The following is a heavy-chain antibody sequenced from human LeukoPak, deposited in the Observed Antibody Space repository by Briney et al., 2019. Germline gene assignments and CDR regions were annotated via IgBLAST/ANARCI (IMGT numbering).Heavy chain of an antibody. CDR2: VHFSGTT. J-gene: IGHJ4*02. D-gene: IGHD6-19*01. V-gene: IGHV4-59*01. CDR1: SGSITGYY. Sequence: SETLSLTCTVSSGSITGYYWSWIRQPPGRGLEWIGYVHFSGTTSFNPSLKSRVTISVDTSKNQFSLRLSSMTAADTAVYYCARASPNSSGWPTEFDYWGQGTLVTVSS. CDR3: ARASPNSSGWPTEFDY.